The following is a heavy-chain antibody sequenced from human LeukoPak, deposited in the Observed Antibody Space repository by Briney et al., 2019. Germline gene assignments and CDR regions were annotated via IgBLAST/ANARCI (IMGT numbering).Heavy chain of an antibody. CDR3: AREKVGASFGDYYYYYYMDV. D-gene: IGHD1-26*01. V-gene: IGHV1-18*01. Sequence: EASVKVSCKASGYTFTSYGISWVRRAPGQGLEWMGWISAYNGSANYAQKLQGRVTMTTDTSTSTAYIELRSLRSDDTAVYYCAREKVGASFGDYYYYYYMDVWGKGTTVTVSS. J-gene: IGHJ6*03. CDR2: ISAYNGSA. CDR1: GYTFTSYG.